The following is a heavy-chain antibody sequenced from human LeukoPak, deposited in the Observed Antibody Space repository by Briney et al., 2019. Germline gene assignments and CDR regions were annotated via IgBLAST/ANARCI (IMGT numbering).Heavy chain of an antibody. V-gene: IGHV3-48*03. Sequence: GGSLRLSCAASGFTFSSFEMHWVRQAPGKVLEWVSYISNSDSTIYYADSVRGRFTISRDNAKNSLYLQMNSLRAEDTAVYYCAELGITMIGGVWGKGTTVTISS. CDR2: ISNSDSTI. J-gene: IGHJ6*04. CDR3: AELGITMIGGV. CDR1: GFTFSSFE. D-gene: IGHD3-10*02.